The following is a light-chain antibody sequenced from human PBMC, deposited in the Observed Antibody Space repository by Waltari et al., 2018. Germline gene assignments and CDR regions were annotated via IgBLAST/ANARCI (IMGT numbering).Light chain of an antibody. CDR3: QQSYGTTFT. Sequence: DIQMTQSPPSLSASVGDRVSITCRASHSISRYLNWYQQKPGKAPKLLIYAASSLQSGVPSRFSGSGSWTDFTLTNSSLQPEDFATYYCQQSYGTTFTFGPGTQVDI. CDR1: HSISRY. V-gene: IGKV1-39*01. CDR2: AAS. J-gene: IGKJ3*01.